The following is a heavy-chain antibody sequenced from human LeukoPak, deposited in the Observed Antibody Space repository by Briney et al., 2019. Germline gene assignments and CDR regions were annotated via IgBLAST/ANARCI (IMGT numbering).Heavy chain of an antibody. D-gene: IGHD2-2*01. V-gene: IGHV4-34*01. CDR1: GESFSDYY. Sequence: SETLSLTCGVYGESFSDYYWSWIRQPPGKGLEWTGEINHSGSTNYNPSLKSRVTISINTSKNQFSLKLSSVTAADTAVYYCARGLFDIVVVPAAPYFDYWGQGALVTVSS. CDR2: INHSGST. J-gene: IGHJ4*02. CDR3: ARGLFDIVVVPAAPYFDY.